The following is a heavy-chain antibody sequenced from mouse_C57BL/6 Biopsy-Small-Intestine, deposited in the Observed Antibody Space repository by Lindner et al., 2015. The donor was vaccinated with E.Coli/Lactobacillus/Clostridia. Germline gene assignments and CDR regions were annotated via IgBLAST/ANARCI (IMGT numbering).Heavy chain of an antibody. CDR3: ARGGIYYGSTPFGY. D-gene: IGHD1-1*01. J-gene: IGHJ2*01. CDR1: GYAFSSSW. V-gene: IGHV1-82*01. CDR2: IYPGDGDT. Sequence: VQLQESGAELVKPGASVKISCKASGYAFSSSWMNWVKQRPGKGLEWIGRIYPGDGDTNYNGKFKGKATLTADKSSSTAYMQFSSLTSEDSAIYYCARGGIYYGSTPFGYWGQGTTLTVSS.